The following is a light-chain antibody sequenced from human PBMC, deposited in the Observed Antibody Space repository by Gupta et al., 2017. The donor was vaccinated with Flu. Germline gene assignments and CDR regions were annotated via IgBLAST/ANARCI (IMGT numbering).Light chain of an antibody. J-gene: IGLJ3*02. V-gene: IGLV3-21*02. CDR3: QVWDSSSDHPGV. CDR2: DDS. Sequence: SYVLTQPPSVSVAPVQTARIPCGGNNIGSKSVHWYQEKPGQAPVLVVYDDSDRPSGIPERFSGSNSGNTATLTISRVEAGDEADYYCQVWDSSSDHPGVFGGGTKLTVL. CDR1: NIGSKS.